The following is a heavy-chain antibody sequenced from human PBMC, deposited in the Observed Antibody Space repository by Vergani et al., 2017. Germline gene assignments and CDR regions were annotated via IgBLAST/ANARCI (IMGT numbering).Heavy chain of an antibody. CDR3: AKTHYFSSLYSSYNWFDP. D-gene: IGHD3-3*01. CDR1: GYSITNYW. CDR2: IYAGDSDV. Sequence: EVQLVQSGAEVKKPGESLKISCQGSGYSITNYWIAWVRQRPWKGLEWMGIIYAGDSDVRYSPSFQGQVTMSVDKSLSTAYLQWSSLKASDTATYYCAKTHYFSSLYSSYNWFDPWGQGTQVTVSS. V-gene: IGHV5-51*03. J-gene: IGHJ5*02.